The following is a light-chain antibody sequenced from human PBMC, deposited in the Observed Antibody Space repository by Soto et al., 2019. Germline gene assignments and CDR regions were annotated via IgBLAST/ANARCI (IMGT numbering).Light chain of an antibody. CDR1: DIGSKT. V-gene: IGLV3-21*02. J-gene: IGLJ3*02. Sequence: SYELTQLPSVSVAPGQTAMITCGGNDIGSKTVHWYQQRPGQAPMLVVYDDRDRPSGIPERFSGSNSGSTATLTISRVEAGDEADYYCQVWDRSNNHVLFGGGTKLTVL. CDR2: DDR. CDR3: QVWDRSNNHVL.